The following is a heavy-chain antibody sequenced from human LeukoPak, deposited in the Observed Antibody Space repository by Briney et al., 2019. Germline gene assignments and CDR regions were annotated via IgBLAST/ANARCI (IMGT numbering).Heavy chain of an antibody. CDR1: GGSISSYY. CDR2: IYYSGST. V-gene: IGHV4-59*01. CDR3: AKDAPRLAVAATRAFLFDY. J-gene: IGHJ4*02. Sequence: SETLSLTCTVSGGSISSYYWSWIRQPPGKGLEWIGYIYYSGSTNYNPSLKSRVTISVDTSKNQFSLKLSSVTAADTAVYYCAKDAPRLAVAATRAFLFDYWGQGTLVTVSS. D-gene: IGHD6-19*01.